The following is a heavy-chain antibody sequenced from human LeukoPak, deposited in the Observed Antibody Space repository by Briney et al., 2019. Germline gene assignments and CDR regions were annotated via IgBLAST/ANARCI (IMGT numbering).Heavy chain of an antibody. CDR3: ARVDGSGSKRWFDP. V-gene: IGHV4-31*03. D-gene: IGHD3-10*01. CDR1: GGSISSGGFY. CDR2: IHNSGST. J-gene: IGHJ5*02. Sequence: PSETLSLTCSVTGGSISSGGFYWSWIRQHPGQGLEWIGYIHNSGSTYYNPSLQSRAIISLDTSKSQFSLQLNSVTAADTAVYYCARVDGSGSKRWFDPWGQGVPDTVSS.